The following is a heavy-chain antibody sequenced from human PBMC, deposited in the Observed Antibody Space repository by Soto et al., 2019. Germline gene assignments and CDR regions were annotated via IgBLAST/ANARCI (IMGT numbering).Heavy chain of an antibody. D-gene: IGHD3-22*01. CDR2: IDPTDSYT. J-gene: IGHJ2*01. CDR1: GYSFIGYW. Sequence: PGESLKIAFQASGYSFIGYWVSWVRQMPVKGLEWMGRIDPTDSYTKYSPSFEGHVTISADKSISTVYLQWNSLKGSDTAIYYCSIDLPFGNYDNTGNYPDWYFDRSGRVTLVT. V-gene: IGHV5-10-1*01. CDR3: SIDLPFGNYDNTGNYPDWYFDR.